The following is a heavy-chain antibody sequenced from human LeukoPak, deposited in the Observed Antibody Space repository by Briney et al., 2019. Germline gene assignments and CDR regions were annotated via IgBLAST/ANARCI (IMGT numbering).Heavy chain of an antibody. V-gene: IGHV1-69*05. CDR2: IIPIFGTA. CDR3: ARDQSSSWYAAFDY. J-gene: IGHJ4*02. CDR1: GGTFSSYA. D-gene: IGHD6-13*01. Sequence: GASVKVSCKASGGTFSSYAISWVRQAPGQGLEWMGGIIPIFGTANYAQKFQGRVTITTGESTSTAYMELSSLRSEDTAVYYCARDQSSSWYAAFDYWGQGTLVTVSS.